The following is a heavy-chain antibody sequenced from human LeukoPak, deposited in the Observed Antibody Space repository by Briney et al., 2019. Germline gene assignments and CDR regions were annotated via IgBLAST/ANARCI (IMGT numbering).Heavy chain of an antibody. CDR1: GGSISNYY. J-gene: IGHJ4*02. Sequence: SETLSLTCTVSGGSISNYYWSWIRQPPGKGLEWIGYISYSGSTISNPSLKSRVTISVDTSKNQFSLKLSSVTAADTAVYYCARTDIGRNMVRGVIYYWGQGTLVTVSS. V-gene: IGHV4-59*12. D-gene: IGHD3-10*01. CDR3: ARTDIGRNMVRGVIYY. CDR2: ISYSGST.